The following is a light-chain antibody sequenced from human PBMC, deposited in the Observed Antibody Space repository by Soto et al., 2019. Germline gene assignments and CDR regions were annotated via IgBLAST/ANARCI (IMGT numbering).Light chain of an antibody. CDR1: SSNVGSYKL. V-gene: IGLV2-23*02. J-gene: IGLJ1*01. CDR2: EVN. Sequence: QSALTQPASVSGSPGQSITISCTGTSSNVGSYKLVSWYQQHPGKAPKLMIFEVNKRPSGVSNRFSGSKSANTASLTISGLQADDEADYYCCSYGGRSTYVFGTGTKLTVL. CDR3: CSYGGRSTYV.